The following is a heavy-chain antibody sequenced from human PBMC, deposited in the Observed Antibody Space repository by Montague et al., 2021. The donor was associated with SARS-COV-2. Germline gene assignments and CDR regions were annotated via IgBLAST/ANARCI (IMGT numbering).Heavy chain of an antibody. V-gene: IGHV4-59*08. D-gene: IGHD2-15*01. CDR3: ARHYSATLPAVY. CDR2: ISDSGST. Sequence: SETLSLTCTGSVGSSSGVYWSWFGQPPGKGLEWIRYISDSGSTNYNPSLTSRVTMSVDTSKNQFSLKVNSVTAADTAVYYCARHYSATLPAVYWGQGTLVTVSS. CDR1: VGSSSGVY. J-gene: IGHJ4*02.